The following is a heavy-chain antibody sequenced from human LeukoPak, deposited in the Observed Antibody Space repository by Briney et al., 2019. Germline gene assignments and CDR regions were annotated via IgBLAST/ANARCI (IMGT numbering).Heavy chain of an antibody. Sequence: SSETLSLTCTVSGGSISSYYWSWIRQPPGKGLEWIGYIYYSGSTNYNPSLKSRVTISVDTSKSQFSLKLSSVTAADTAVYYCARGSSPLSYYYGMGVWGQGTTVTVSS. CDR1: GGSISSYY. CDR2: IYYSGST. V-gene: IGHV4-59*01. CDR3: ARGSSPLSYYYGMGV. D-gene: IGHD3-10*01. J-gene: IGHJ6*02.